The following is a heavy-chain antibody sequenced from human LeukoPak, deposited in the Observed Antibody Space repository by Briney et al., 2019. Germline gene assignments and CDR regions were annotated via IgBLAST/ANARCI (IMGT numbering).Heavy chain of an antibody. CDR2: IYYSGSI. J-gene: IGHJ4*02. CDR3: ARSSSWYYFDY. CDR1: DGSISSHY. V-gene: IGHV4-59*11. Sequence: PSETLSLTCTVSDGSISSHYWSWIRQPPGKGLEWMAYIYYSGSIDYNPSLKSRVTISIDTSKNQISLRLSYVTAADTAVYYCARSSSWYYFDYWAREPWSPSPQ. D-gene: IGHD6-13*01.